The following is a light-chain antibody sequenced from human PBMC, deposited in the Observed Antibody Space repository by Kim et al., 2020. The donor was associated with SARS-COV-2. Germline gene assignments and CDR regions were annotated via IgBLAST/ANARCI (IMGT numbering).Light chain of an antibody. J-gene: IGLJ2*01. CDR1: KLGDKY. CDR2: QDN. V-gene: IGLV3-1*01. Sequence: SYELTQPPSVSVSPGQTATITCSGDKLGDKYTCWYQQKAGQSPAVVIYQDNKRPSGIPERFSGSNSGNTATLTISGTQTMDEADYYCQAWDSGSVVFGGG. CDR3: QAWDSGSVV.